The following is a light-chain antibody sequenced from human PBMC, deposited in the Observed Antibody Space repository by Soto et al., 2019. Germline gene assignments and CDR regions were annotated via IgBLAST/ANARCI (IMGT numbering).Light chain of an antibody. CDR2: GAS. J-gene: IGKJ4*01. CDR1: QSVSSN. Sequence: EIVMTQSPATLSVSPGERATLSCRASQSVSSNLDWYQQKPGQAPRLLIDGASTRATGIPARFSGSGSGTEFTLTISSLQSEDFAVYSCQQRSNWLTFGGGTKVEI. CDR3: QQRSNWLT. V-gene: IGKV3-15*01.